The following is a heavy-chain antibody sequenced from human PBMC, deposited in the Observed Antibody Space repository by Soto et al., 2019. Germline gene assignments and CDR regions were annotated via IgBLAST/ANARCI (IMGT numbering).Heavy chain of an antibody. Sequence: QVQLVESGGGMVQPGRSLRLSCAASGFTFSRYTMHWVRQAPGKGLEWVAVTSYDGSTKYYADSVKGRFTISRDNSKNTLYLQMSSLRAEDTAVYYCAKDGGFDYGFWYFDLWGRGTLVTVSS. V-gene: IGHV3-30-3*02. CDR2: TSYDGSTK. CDR3: AKDGGFDYGFWYFDL. CDR1: GFTFSRYT. J-gene: IGHJ2*01. D-gene: IGHD4-17*01.